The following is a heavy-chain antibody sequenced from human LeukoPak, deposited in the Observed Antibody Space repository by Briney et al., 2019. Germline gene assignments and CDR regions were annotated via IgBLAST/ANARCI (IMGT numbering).Heavy chain of an antibody. Sequence: PSGTLSLTCAVSGGSISSSNWWSWVRQAPGKGLEWVSYISSSSGTIYYADSVKGRFTISRDNAKNSLYLQMNSLRAEDTAVYYCAELGITMIGGVWGKGTTVTISS. CDR1: GGSISSSN. CDR3: AELGITMIGGV. D-gene: IGHD3-10*02. J-gene: IGHJ6*04. V-gene: IGHV3-48*04. CDR2: ISSSSGTI.